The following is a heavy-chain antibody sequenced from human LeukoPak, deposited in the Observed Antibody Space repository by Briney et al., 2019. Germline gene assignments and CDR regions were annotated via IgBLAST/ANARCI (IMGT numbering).Heavy chain of an antibody. CDR1: GFTFTGYD. CDR2: IGTAGDT. Sequence: ETGGSLRLSCAASGFTFTGYDMHWVRQAIGKGLEWVSTIGTAGDTYYPGSVKGRFTSSRENARNSLYLHLNNLRAGDTAVYYCTRSSYDSSGSYYFDYWGQGTLVTVSS. J-gene: IGHJ4*02. V-gene: IGHV3-13*01. D-gene: IGHD3-22*01. CDR3: TRSSYDSSGSYYFDY.